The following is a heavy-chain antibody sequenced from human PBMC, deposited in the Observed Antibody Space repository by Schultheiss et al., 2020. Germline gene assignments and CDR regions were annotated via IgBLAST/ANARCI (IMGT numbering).Heavy chain of an antibody. CDR2: IKSKTDGGTT. CDR3: TTVGPGVGAFDI. V-gene: IGHV3-15*01. CDR1: GFTFSSYW. J-gene: IGHJ3*02. Sequence: GGSLRLSCAASGFTFSSYWMSWVRQAPGKGLEWVGRIKSKTDGGTTDYAAPVKGRFTISRDDSKNTLYLQMNSLKTEDTAVYYCTTVGPGVGAFDIWGQGTMVTVSS.